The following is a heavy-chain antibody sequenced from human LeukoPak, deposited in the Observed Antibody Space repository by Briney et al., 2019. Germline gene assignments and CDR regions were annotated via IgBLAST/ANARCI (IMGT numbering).Heavy chain of an antibody. D-gene: IGHD3-22*01. CDR1: GITFSMYG. CDR3: ARGPYYYDSSGYTD. V-gene: IGHV3-30*03. Sequence: GGSLRLSCAASGITFSMYGIHWVRQAPGKGLEWVAVISYDGSEKYYADSVKGRFTISRDNAKNSLYLQMNSLRAEDTAVYYCARGPYYYDSSGYTDWGQGTLVTVSS. CDR2: ISYDGSEK. J-gene: IGHJ4*02.